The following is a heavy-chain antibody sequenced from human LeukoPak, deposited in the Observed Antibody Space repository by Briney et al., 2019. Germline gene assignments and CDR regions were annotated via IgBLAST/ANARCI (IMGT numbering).Heavy chain of an antibody. CDR2: IRSKAYGGTT. V-gene: IGHV3-49*03. J-gene: IGHJ6*02. CDR3: TRAPTLHYDFWSGYYPSYYYYYYGMDV. Sequence: GGSLRLSCTASGFTFGDYAMSWFRQAPGKGLEWVGFIRSKAYGGTTEYAASVKGRFTTSRDDSKSIAYLQMNSLKTEDTAVYYCTRAPTLHYDFWSGYYPSYYYYYYGMDVWGQGTMVTVSS. CDR1: GFTFGDYA. D-gene: IGHD3-3*01.